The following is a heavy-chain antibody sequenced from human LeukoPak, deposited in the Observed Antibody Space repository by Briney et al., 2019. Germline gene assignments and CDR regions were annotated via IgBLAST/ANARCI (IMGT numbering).Heavy chain of an antibody. D-gene: IGHD3-22*01. Sequence: GGSLRLSCVASGFTFSSYEMNWVRQAPGKGLEWVSYISYSGSTIYYADSVKGRFTISRDNAQNSLDLQMNSLRAEDTAVYYCAREQGTHYYDSDGSYSRAGAFDIWGQGTMVTVSS. V-gene: IGHV3-48*03. J-gene: IGHJ3*02. CDR2: ISYSGSTI. CDR1: GFTFSSYE. CDR3: AREQGTHYYDSDGSYSRAGAFDI.